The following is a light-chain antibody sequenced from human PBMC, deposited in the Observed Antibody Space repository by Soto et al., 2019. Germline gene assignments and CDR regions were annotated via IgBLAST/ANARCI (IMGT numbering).Light chain of an antibody. CDR2: DVS. Sequence: QSVLTQPRSVSGSPGHSVTISCTGTSSDVGGYSYVSWYQQHPGKAPKLMISDVSKWPSGVPDRFSGSKFGNTASLTISGLQAEDEADYYCYSYAGNSIYVCGTGTRSP. J-gene: IGLJ1*01. CDR1: SSDVGGYSY. V-gene: IGLV2-11*01. CDR3: YSYAGNSIYV.